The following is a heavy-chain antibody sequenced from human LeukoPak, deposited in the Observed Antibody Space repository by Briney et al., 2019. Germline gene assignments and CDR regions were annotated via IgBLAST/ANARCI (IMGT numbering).Heavy chain of an antibody. V-gene: IGHV3-23*01. CDR1: GGSISSSN. Sequence: ETLSLTCAVSGGSISSSNWWSWVRQAPGKGLEWVSAISGSGGSTYYADSVKGRFTISRDNSKNTLYLQMNSLRAEDTAVYYCAKRGVITMIVPGDSGYWGQGTLVTVSS. CDR3: AKRGVITMIVPGDSGY. CDR2: ISGSGGST. D-gene: IGHD3-22*01. J-gene: IGHJ4*02.